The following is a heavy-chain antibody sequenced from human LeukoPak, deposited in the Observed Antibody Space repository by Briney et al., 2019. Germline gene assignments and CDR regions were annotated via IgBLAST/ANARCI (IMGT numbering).Heavy chain of an antibody. Sequence: GTLSLSCAASGFTFSSYGMSWVRQAPGRGLEWVSAISGSGGSTYYADSVKGRFTISRDNSKNTLYLQMNSLRAEDTAVYYCAKPAVAGSYFDYWGQGTLVTVSS. J-gene: IGHJ4*02. CDR3: AKPAVAGSYFDY. CDR1: GFTFSSYG. CDR2: ISGSGGST. D-gene: IGHD6-19*01. V-gene: IGHV3-23*01.